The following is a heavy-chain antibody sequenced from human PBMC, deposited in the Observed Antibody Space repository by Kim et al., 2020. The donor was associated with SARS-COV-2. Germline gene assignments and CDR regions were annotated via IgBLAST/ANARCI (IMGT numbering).Heavy chain of an antibody. CDR2: NT. D-gene: IGHD3-16*01. CDR3: AAGMGGFPDY. V-gene: IGHV1-58*01. Sequence: NTNYAQKFQERVTITRDMSTSTAYMELGSLRSEDTAVYYCAAGMGGFPDYWGQGTLVTVSS. J-gene: IGHJ4*02.